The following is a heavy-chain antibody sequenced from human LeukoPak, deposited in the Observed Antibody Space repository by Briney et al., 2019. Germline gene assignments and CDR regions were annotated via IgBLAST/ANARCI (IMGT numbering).Heavy chain of an antibody. CDR2: ISGSGGST. CDR1: GFTFSSYA. V-gene: IGHV3-23*01. J-gene: IGHJ4*02. CDR3: AKTHSYGHSVDYFDY. Sequence: GGSLRLSCAASGFTFSSYAMSWVRQAPGKGLEWVSAISGSGGSTYYADSVKGRFTISRDNSKNTLYLQMNSLRAEDTAVYYCAKTHSYGHSVDYFDYWGQGTLVTVSS. D-gene: IGHD5-18*01.